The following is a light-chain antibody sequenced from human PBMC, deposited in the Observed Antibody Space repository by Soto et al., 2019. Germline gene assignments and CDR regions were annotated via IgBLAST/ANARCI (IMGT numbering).Light chain of an antibody. CDR1: QSINTH. CDR3: QQTYGPPPT. CDR2: LAS. J-gene: IGKJ4*01. V-gene: IGKV1-39*01. Sequence: DIQMTQAPPSLAASIGDRVTITCRASQSINTHLDWYQQKPGKAPKVLIRLASTLQRGIPSRFSGSGSGTDFTLTISSLHPEDVATSYCQQTYGPPPTFGGGTKVDI.